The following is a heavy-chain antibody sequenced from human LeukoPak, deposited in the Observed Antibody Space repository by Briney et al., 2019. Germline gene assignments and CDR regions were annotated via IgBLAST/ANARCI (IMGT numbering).Heavy chain of an antibody. CDR3: ARGPSGGWFGDYYYYMDV. D-gene: IGHD3-10*01. CDR2: INPSGGST. V-gene: IGHV1-46*01. J-gene: IGHJ6*03. Sequence: GASVKVSCKASGYTFTSYYMHWVRQAPGQGLEWMGIINPSGGSTSYAQKFQGRVTMTRDTSTSTVYMELSSLRSEDTAVYYCARGPSGGWFGDYYYYMDVWGKGTTVTISS. CDR1: GYTFTSYY.